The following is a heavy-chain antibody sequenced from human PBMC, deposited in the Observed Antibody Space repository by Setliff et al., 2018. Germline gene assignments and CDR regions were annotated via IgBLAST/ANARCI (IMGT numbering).Heavy chain of an antibody. CDR1: GGTFSNYC. CDR3: ASHFLTVMKYYYYMDV. D-gene: IGHD5-18*01. Sequence: GASVKVSCKASGGTFSNYCISWVRQAPGQGLEWMGGIMPKFGTPNRSQKFQGRVTITADESTSTAYMKLSGLTSEDTAVYYCASHFLTVMKYYYYMDVWGKGTTVTVSS. J-gene: IGHJ6*03. CDR2: IMPKFGTP. V-gene: IGHV1-69*13.